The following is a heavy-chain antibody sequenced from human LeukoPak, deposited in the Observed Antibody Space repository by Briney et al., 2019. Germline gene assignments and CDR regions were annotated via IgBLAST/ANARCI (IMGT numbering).Heavy chain of an antibody. CDR2: IKPSGGST. J-gene: IGHJ1*01. CDR1: GYTFPQYY. Sequence: ASVNVSCKGCGYTFPQYYIHWVRQPPGKEVEWMGIIKPSGGSTRYEHKFQGTVTLTRGTSPDTVYTELSSLRPEDTAVYDCARNYYGSSGYRSGYFQHWGQGTLVTVSS. D-gene: IGHD3-22*01. V-gene: IGHV1-46*01. CDR3: ARNYYGSSGYRSGYFQH.